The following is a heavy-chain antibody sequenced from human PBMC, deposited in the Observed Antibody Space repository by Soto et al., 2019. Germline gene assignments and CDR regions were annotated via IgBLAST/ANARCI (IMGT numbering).Heavy chain of an antibody. V-gene: IGHV1-3*01. CDR3: ARELQGLYYFDY. CDR1: EYTFTSYT. J-gene: IGHJ4*02. Sequence: QVQVLQSGAEVKKPGASVKVSCKASEYTFTSYTMHWVRQAPGQRLEWMGWINGGNGNTKYSQKFQGRVTITRDTSASTAYMELSSLRSDDTAVYYCARELQGLYYFDYWGQGTLVIVSS. CDR2: INGGNGNT. D-gene: IGHD4-4*01.